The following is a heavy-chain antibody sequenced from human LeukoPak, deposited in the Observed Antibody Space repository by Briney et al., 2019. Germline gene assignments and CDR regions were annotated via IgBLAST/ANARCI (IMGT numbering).Heavy chain of an antibody. D-gene: IGHD3-22*01. CDR3: ARLGAPSINYYDDRGYFDL. CDR1: GYSISSDYY. Sequence: SETLSLTCTVSGYSISSDYYWGWIRQPPGRGLEWIGNIYHRGTTYYNPSLKSRVTISVDTSKNQFSLKLSSVTAADTAVYYCARLGAPSINYYDDRGYFDLWGRGTLVTVSS. J-gene: IGHJ2*01. CDR2: IYHRGTT. V-gene: IGHV4-38-2*02.